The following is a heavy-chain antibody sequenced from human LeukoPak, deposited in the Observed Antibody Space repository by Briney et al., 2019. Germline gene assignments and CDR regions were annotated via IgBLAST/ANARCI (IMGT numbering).Heavy chain of an antibody. CDR2: ISSNGGST. D-gene: IGHD4-17*01. CDR1: GFTFSSYA. J-gene: IGHJ4*02. V-gene: IGHV3-64*02. Sequence: GGSLRLSCAASGFTFSSYAMHWVRQAPGKGLEYVSAISSNGGSTYYADSVKGRFTISRDNSKNTLYLQMGSLRAEDMAVYYCARGAYGDPRPLDYWGQGTLVTVSS. CDR3: ARGAYGDPRPLDY.